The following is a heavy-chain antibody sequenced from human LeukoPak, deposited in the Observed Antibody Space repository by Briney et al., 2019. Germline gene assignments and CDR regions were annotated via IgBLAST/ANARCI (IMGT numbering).Heavy chain of an antibody. Sequence: GRFTISRDDSKSIAYLQMNSLKTEDTAVYYCTRWTKQVFMNWYFDLWGRGTLVTVSS. D-gene: IGHD2-21*01. J-gene: IGHJ2*01. V-gene: IGHV3-49*02. CDR3: TRWTKQVFMNWYFDL.